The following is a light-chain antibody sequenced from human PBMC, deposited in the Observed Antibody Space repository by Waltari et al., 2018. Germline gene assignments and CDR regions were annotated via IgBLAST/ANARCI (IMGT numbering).Light chain of an antibody. CDR3: QQYYYWPLT. Sequence: ETKLTQSPVTLSVSPGGRATLSCRASQGISVNLAWYQQKPGQSPRLLIYDASNRATDIPARFSGIGSGTEFALTISSLQSEDLAVYYCQQYYYWPLTFGQGTKVDIK. J-gene: IGKJ1*01. CDR2: DAS. V-gene: IGKV3-15*01. CDR1: QGISVN.